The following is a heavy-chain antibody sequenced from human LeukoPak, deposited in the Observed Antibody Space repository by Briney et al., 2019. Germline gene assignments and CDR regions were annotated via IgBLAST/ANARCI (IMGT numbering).Heavy chain of an antibody. CDR3: AKWKYSNSGIEDY. V-gene: IGHV3-23*01. CDR1: GFTFSSYA. Sequence: GGSLRLSCSASGFTFSSYAMIWVRQVPGEGLEWVSVISGSGDNTYYADSVKGRFTISRDNSKNMLYLQMNSLRAEDTAVYYCAKWKYSNSGIEDYWGQGTLVTVSS. D-gene: IGHD6-6*01. CDR2: ISGSGDNT. J-gene: IGHJ4*02.